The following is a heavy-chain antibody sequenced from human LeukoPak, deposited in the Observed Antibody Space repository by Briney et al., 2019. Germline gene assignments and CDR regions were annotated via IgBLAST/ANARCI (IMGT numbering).Heavy chain of an antibody. J-gene: IGHJ3*01. CDR1: GGSFSGYY. CDR2: INHSGST. D-gene: IGHD4-23*01. Sequence: SETLSLTCAVYGGSFSGYYWSWIRQPPGQGLEWIGEINHSGSTNYNPSLKSRVTISVDTSKNQFSLKLSSVTAADTAVYYCARPSLDYGGIDAFDFWGQGTLVTVSS. CDR3: ARPSLDYGGIDAFDF. V-gene: IGHV4-34*01.